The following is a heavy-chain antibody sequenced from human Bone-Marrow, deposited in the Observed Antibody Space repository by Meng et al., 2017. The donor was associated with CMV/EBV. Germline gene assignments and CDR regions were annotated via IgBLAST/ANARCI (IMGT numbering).Heavy chain of an antibody. V-gene: IGHV1-2*02. CDR1: GYTFTSYD. CDR3: ARRSNHDF. D-gene: IGHD1-14*01. J-gene: IGHJ4*02. Sequence: ASVKVSCKASGYTFTSYDINWVRQATGQGLEWMGWINPNSGGTNYAQKFQGRVTMTRDTSISTAYMELSRLRSDDTAVYYCARRSNHDFWDQGTLVTVSS. CDR2: INPNSGGT.